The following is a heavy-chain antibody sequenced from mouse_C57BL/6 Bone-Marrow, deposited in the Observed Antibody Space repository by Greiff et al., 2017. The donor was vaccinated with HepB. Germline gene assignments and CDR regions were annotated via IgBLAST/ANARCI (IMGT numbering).Heavy chain of an antibody. V-gene: IGHV5-6*01. J-gene: IGHJ3*01. Sequence: EVQVVESGGDLVKPGGSLKLSCAASGFTFSSYGMSWVRQTPDKRLEWVATISSGGSYTYYPDSVKGRFTISRDNAKNTLYLQMSSLKSEDTAMYYCARIYYDYLPFAYWGQGTLVTVSA. CDR3: ARIYYDYLPFAY. CDR1: GFTFSSYG. D-gene: IGHD2-4*01. CDR2: ISSGGSYT.